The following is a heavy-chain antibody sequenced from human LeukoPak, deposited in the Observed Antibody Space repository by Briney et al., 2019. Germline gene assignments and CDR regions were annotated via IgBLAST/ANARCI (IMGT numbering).Heavy chain of an antibody. CDR3: AKDLGATMVRGVLY. CDR1: GFTFSSHG. J-gene: IGHJ4*02. CDR2: ISYDGSNK. D-gene: IGHD3-10*01. V-gene: IGHV3-30*18. Sequence: GRSLRLSCAASGFTFSSHGMHWVRQAPGKGLEWVAVISYDGSNKYYADSVKGRFTISRDNSKNTLYLQMNSLRAEDTAVYYCAKDLGATMVRGVLYWGQGTLVTVSS.